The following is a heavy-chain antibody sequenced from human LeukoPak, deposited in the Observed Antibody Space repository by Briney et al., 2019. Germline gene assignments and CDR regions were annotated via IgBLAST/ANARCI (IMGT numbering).Heavy chain of an antibody. V-gene: IGHV4-38-2*02. D-gene: IGHD2-15*01. CDR3: AREGSATLYFDY. J-gene: IGHJ4*02. CDR1: GYSISSGYY. CDR2: IYHSGST. Sequence: PSETLSLTCTVSGYSISSGYYWGWIRQPPGKGLEWIGSIYHSGSTYYNPSLKSRVTISVDTSKNQFSLKLSSVTAADTAVYYCAREGSATLYFDYWRQGTLVTVSS.